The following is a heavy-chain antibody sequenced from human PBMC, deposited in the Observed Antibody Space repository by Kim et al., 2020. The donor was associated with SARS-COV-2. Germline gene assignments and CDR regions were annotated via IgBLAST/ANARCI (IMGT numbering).Heavy chain of an antibody. V-gene: IGHV3-33*01. D-gene: IGHD2-21*01. CDR2: IWYDGSNK. Sequence: GGSLRLSCAASGFTFSSYGMHWVRQAPGKGLEWVAVIWYDGSNKYYADSVKGRFTISRDNSKNTLYLQMNSLRAEDTAVYYCATSAYCGGDCYSGGHDAFDIWGQGTMVTVSS. J-gene: IGHJ3*02. CDR3: ATSAYCGGDCYSGGHDAFDI. CDR1: GFTFSSYG.